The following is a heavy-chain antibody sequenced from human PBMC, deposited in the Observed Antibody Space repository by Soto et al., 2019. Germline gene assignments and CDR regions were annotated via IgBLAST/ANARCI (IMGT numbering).Heavy chain of an antibody. Sequence: SETLSLTCTVSGGSISSGDYYWSWIRQPPGKGLEWIGYLYYSGSTYYNPSLKSRVTISVDTSKNKFSLKLSSVTAADTAAYYGASTRITPNWFYPWGQGSLATVSS. CDR2: LYYSGST. CDR1: GGSISSGDYY. D-gene: IGHD3-10*01. V-gene: IGHV4-30-4*01. J-gene: IGHJ5*02. CDR3: ASTRITPNWFYP.